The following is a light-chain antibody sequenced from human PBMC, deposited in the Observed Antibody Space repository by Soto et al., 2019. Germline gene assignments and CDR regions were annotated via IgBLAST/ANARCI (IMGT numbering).Light chain of an antibody. CDR3: QTWGTAIHDVV. CDR2: VNSDGSH. Sequence: QPVLTQSPSASASLGASVKLTCTLSSGHTSYAIAWHQQQPEKGPRYLMKVNSDGSHSKGDEIPDRFSGSSSGTERHLTISSLQSEDGADYYCQTWGTAIHDVVFGGGTKLTVL. J-gene: IGLJ2*01. V-gene: IGLV4-69*01. CDR1: SGHTSYA.